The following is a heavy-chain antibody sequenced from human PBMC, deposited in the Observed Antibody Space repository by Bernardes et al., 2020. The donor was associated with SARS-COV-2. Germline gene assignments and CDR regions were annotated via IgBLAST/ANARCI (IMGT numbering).Heavy chain of an antibody. V-gene: IGHV3-74*01. CDR1: GFTFSSYW. CDR2: VNSDGSST. J-gene: IGHJ4*02. Sequence: GWSLRLSCAASGFTFSSYWMHWVRQAPGKGLVWVSRVNSDGSSTSYADSVKGRFTISRDNAKNTLYLQMNSLRAEDTAVYYCARVIRSSPNVDYWGQGTLVTVSS. D-gene: IGHD6-6*01. CDR3: ARVIRSSPNVDY.